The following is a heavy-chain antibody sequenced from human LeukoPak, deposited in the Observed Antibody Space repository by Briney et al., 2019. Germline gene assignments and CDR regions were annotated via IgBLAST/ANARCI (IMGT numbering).Heavy chain of an antibody. Sequence: GGSLRLSCAASGFTFSSYSMNWVRQAPGKGLEWVSSISSSSSYIYYADSVKGRFTISRDNAKNSLYLQMNSLRAEDTAVYYCARDSLGYCSGGSCYGLDYWGQGTLVTVSS. D-gene: IGHD2-15*01. CDR2: ISSSSSYI. J-gene: IGHJ4*02. CDR3: ARDSLGYCSGGSCYGLDY. V-gene: IGHV3-21*01. CDR1: GFTFSSYS.